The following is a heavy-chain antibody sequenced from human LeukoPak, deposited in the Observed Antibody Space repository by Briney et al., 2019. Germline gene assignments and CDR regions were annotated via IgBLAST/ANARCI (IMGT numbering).Heavy chain of an antibody. Sequence: ASVKVSCKASGYTFTRYYMHWVRQAPGQGLEWMGWINPNSGGTNYAQKFQGRVTMTRDTSISTAYMELSRLRSDDTAVYYCARVLSITIFGVVTDFDYWGQGTLVTVSS. V-gene: IGHV1-2*02. J-gene: IGHJ4*02. CDR2: INPNSGGT. D-gene: IGHD3-3*01. CDR1: GYTFTRYY. CDR3: ARVLSITIFGVVTDFDY.